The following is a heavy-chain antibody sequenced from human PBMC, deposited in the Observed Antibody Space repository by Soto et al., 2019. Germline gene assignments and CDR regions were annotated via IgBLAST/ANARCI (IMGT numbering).Heavy chain of an antibody. CDR1: GGTFSSYA. CDR3: ARDYVQQLVYYYGMDV. V-gene: IGHV1-69*01. J-gene: IGHJ6*02. Sequence: QVQLVQSGAEVKKPGSSVKVSCKASGGTFSSYAISWVRQAPGQGLEWMGGIIPIFGTANYAQKFQGRVTITADESTSTAYMEVRSLRSEDTGVYYCARDYVQQLVYYYGMDVWGQGTTVTVSS. CDR2: IIPIFGTA. D-gene: IGHD6-13*01.